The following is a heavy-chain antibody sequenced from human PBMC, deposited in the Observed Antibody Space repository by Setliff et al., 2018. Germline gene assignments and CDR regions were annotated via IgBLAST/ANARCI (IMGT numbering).Heavy chain of an antibody. Sequence: SETLSLTCNVSGVSISSYYWSWIRQPPGKGLESIGYIQKSGSTNYNPSLMSRVSISVDTSKNQFSLKLRSVTAADTAVYYCARLSWNGLRYYGLDVWVPETLLVTVSS. V-gene: IGHV4-59*01. D-gene: IGHD3-3*01. CDR3: ARLSWNGLRYYGLDV. CDR2: IQKSGST. J-gene: IGHJ6*02. CDR1: GVSISSYY.